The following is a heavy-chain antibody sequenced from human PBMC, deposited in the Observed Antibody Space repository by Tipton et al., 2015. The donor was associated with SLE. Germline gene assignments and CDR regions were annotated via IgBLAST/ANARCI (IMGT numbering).Heavy chain of an antibody. D-gene: IGHD2-8*01. Sequence: TLSLTCTVSRFSITNGYYWAWIRQPPGKGPEWIGTIYYSGSTYYYPSLKSRITISVDTSKNQFSLEVRSVTAADTAVYYCVRLRSKVLIDYWGQGTLVTVSS. CDR3: VRLRSKVLIDY. J-gene: IGHJ4*02. CDR1: RFSITNGYY. CDR2: IYYSGST. V-gene: IGHV4-38-2*02.